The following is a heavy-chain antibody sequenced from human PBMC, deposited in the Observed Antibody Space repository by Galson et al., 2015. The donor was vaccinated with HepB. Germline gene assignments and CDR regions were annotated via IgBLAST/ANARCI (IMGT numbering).Heavy chain of an antibody. Sequence: SLRLSCAASGFTFSDYGMHWVRQAPGKGLEWVAVIWYDGSNKYYADSVKGRFTISRDNSKNTLYLQMNSLRAEDTAVYYCARERSFPAFDIWGQGTTVTVSS. CDR1: GFTFSDYG. V-gene: IGHV3-33*08. J-gene: IGHJ3*02. CDR3: ARERSFPAFDI. D-gene: IGHD3-10*01. CDR2: IWYDGSNK.